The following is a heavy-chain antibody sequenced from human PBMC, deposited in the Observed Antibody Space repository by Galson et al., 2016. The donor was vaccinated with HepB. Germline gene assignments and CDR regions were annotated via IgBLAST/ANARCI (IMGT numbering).Heavy chain of an antibody. V-gene: IGHV3-23*01. CDR1: GFTFSNYA. J-gene: IGHJ6*02. Sequence: SQRLSCAASGFTFSNYAMSWVRQAPGKGLEWVSCISGGGDTTYYADSVKGRFTISRDNSKSTFDLQVSSLRAEDTAVYFCVKGGWGTVMDVWGRGTTVIVSS. D-gene: IGHD4-17*01. CDR3: VKGGWGTVMDV. CDR2: ISGGGDTT.